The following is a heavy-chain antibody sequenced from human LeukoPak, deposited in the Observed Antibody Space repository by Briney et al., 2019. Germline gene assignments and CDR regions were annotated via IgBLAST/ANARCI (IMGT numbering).Heavy chain of an antibody. Sequence: GGTLRLSCAASGFTFSSYAMSWVRQAPGKGLEWVSAISGSGGSTYYADSVKGRFTISRDNSKNTLYLQMNSLRAEDTAVYYCAKATLSTVTTFYDYWGQGTLVTVSS. J-gene: IGHJ4*02. V-gene: IGHV3-23*01. CDR1: GFTFSSYA. CDR2: ISGSGGST. D-gene: IGHD4-17*01. CDR3: AKATLSTVTTFYDY.